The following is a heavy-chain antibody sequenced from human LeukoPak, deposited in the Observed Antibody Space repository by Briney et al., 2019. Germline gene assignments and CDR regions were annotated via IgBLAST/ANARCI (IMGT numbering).Heavy chain of an antibody. Sequence: GGSLRLSCAASGFTFSSYWMSWVRQAPGKGLEWVANIKHDGSNKYYLDSVKGRFTLSRDNAKNSLYLQMNSLRAEDTAVYYCARGGVRGILLPVDYWGQGTLVTVSS. V-gene: IGHV3-7*01. J-gene: IGHJ4*02. CDR2: IKHDGSNK. CDR1: GFTFSSYW. CDR3: ARGGVRGILLPVDY. D-gene: IGHD3-10*01.